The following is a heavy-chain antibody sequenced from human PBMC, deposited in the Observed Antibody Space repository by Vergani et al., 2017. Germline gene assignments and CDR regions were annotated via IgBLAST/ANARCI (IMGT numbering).Heavy chain of an antibody. CDR2: TYYRSKWDN. J-gene: IGHJ5*02. Sequence: QVQLQQSGPGLVKPSQTLSLTCAISGDSVSSNSAAWNWIRQSPSRGLEWLGRTYYRSKWDNDYAVSVKSRITINPDTSKNQFSLQLNSVTPEDTAVYYCARDRAPEYSSSSAWFDPWGQGTLVTVSS. CDR3: ARDRAPEYSSSSAWFDP. V-gene: IGHV6-1*01. D-gene: IGHD6-6*01. CDR1: GDSVSSNSAA.